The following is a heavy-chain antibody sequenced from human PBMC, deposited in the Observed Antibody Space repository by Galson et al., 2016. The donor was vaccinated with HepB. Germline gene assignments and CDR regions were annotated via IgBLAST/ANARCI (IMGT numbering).Heavy chain of an antibody. CDR3: ARRMPKQSGRAFDI. J-gene: IGHJ3*02. V-gene: IGHV4-39*01. D-gene: IGHD2-2*01. Sequence: SETLSLTCTVSGGSISSSGYYWGWIRQPPGKGLEWIGTIYYSGSTYYNPSLRSRVTISVGTSKNQFSRKLSSVTAADTAVYYCARRMPKQSGRAFDIWGQGTVVTVSS. CDR2: IYYSGST. CDR1: GGSISSSGYY.